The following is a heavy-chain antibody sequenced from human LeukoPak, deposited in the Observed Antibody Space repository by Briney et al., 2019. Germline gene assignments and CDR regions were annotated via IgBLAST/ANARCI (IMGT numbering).Heavy chain of an antibody. CDR3: AKALANYYGSGSYYNVDYYGMDV. CDR2: ISYDGSNK. V-gene: IGHV3-30*18. Sequence: GGSLRLSCAASGFTFSSYGMHWVRQAPGKGLEWVAVISYDGSNKYYADSVKGRFTISRDNSKNTLYLQMNSLRAEDTAVYYCAKALANYYGSGSYYNVDYYGMDVWGQGTTVTVSS. CDR1: GFTFSSYG. J-gene: IGHJ6*02. D-gene: IGHD3-10*01.